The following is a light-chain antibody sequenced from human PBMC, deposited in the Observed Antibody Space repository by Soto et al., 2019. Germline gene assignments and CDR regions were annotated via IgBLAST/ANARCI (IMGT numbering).Light chain of an antibody. CDR3: AVWDDSLNGVV. J-gene: IGLJ2*01. Sequence: QSVLTQPPSASGTPGQRVTLSCSGSNSNIGTNTVNWYQQLPGTAPKLLMYSNNQRPSGVPDRFSGSKSGTSASLAISGLQSEDEADYYCAVWDDSLNGVVFGGGTKLTVL. CDR1: NSNIGTNT. V-gene: IGLV1-44*01. CDR2: SNN.